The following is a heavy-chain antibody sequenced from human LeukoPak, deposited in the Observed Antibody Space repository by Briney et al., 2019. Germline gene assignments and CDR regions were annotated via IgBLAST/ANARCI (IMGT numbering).Heavy chain of an antibody. CDR3: ARAVDNYGSGRRYYYMDV. D-gene: IGHD3-10*01. V-gene: IGHV1-2*02. CDR2: INPNSGGT. CDR1: GYTFTGYY. Sequence: ASVKVSCKASGYTFTGYYMHWVRQAPGQGLEWMGWINPNSGGTNYAQKFQGRVTMTRDTSISTANMELSRLRSDDTAVYYCARAVDNYGSGRRYYYMDVWGKGTTVTVSS. J-gene: IGHJ6*03.